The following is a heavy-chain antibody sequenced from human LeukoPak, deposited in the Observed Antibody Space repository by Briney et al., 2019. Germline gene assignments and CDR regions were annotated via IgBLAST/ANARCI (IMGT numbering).Heavy chain of an antibody. CDR1: GYTFTSYG. Sequence: ASVKVSCKASGYTFTSYGINWLRQAPGQGLAWMGWINTNTGNPTYAQGFTGRFVFSLDTSVSTAYLQISSLETEDTAVYYCARSRVAAGDYWGQGTLVTVSS. V-gene: IGHV7-4-1*02. CDR3: ARSRVAAGDY. D-gene: IGHD6-19*01. CDR2: INTNTGNP. J-gene: IGHJ4*02.